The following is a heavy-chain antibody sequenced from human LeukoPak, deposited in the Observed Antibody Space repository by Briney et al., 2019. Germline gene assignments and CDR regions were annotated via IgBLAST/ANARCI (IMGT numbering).Heavy chain of an antibody. CDR3: ARDSGLYCSSVSCHIDAFDI. J-gene: IGHJ3*02. D-gene: IGHD2-2*01. V-gene: IGHV1-2*02. Sequence: ASVKVSCKASGYTFTGYYMHWVRQAPGQGLEWMGWINPNSGGTNCAQKFQGRVTMTRDTSISTAYMELSRLRSDDTAVYYCARDSGLYCSSVSCHIDAFDIWGQGTMVTVSS. CDR1: GYTFTGYY. CDR2: INPNSGGT.